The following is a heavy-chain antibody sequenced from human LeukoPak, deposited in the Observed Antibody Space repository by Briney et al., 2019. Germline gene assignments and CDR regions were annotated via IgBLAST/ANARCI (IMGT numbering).Heavy chain of an antibody. CDR3: ARHVPHSSEIDS. D-gene: IGHD6-6*01. CDR1: GDSFSSYH. J-gene: IGHJ4*02. CDR2: NYPSGTI. Sequence: SETLSLTCTVSGDSFSSYHWTWIRQPPGKGLEWIGDNYPSGTIRYNPSLKSRVIISVETSKNQFSLMLNSVTAADTALYYCARHVPHSSEIDSWGLGTLVIVSS. V-gene: IGHV4-4*09.